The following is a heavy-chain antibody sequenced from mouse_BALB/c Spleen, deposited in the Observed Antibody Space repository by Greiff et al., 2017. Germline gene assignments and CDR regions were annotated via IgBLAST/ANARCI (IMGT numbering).Heavy chain of an antibody. V-gene: IGHV3-2*02. CDR2: ISYSGST. CDR3: ARGYYRYDGGFAY. J-gene: IGHJ3*01. D-gene: IGHD2-14*01. Sequence: DVQLQESGPGLVKPSQSLSLTCTVTGYSITSDYAWHWIRQFPGNKLEWMGSISYSGSTSYNPSLKSRISITRDTSKNQFFLPLNSVTTEDTATYYCARGYYRYDGGFAYWGQGTLVTVSA. CDR1: GYSITSDYA.